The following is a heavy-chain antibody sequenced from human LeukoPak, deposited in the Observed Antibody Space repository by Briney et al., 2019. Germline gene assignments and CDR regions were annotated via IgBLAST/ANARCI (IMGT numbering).Heavy chain of an antibody. CDR2: ISYDGSNK. J-gene: IGHJ6*02. Sequence: GSLRLSCAASGFTFSSYGMHWVRQAPGKGLEWVAVISYDGSNKYYADSVKGRFTISRDNSKNTLYLQMNSLRAEDTAVYCCAKEQARSHGMDVWGQGTTVTVSS. CDR3: AKEQARSHGMDV. CDR1: GFTFSSYG. V-gene: IGHV3-30*18.